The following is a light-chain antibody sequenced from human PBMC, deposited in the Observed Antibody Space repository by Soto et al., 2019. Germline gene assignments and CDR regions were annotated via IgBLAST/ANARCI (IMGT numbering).Light chain of an antibody. CDR1: SSNIGSNP. J-gene: IGLJ2*01. CDR2: SSI. V-gene: IGLV1-44*01. CDR3: AAWDDSLNGHVV. Sequence: QSVLTQPPSASGTPGQTVIISCSGSSSNIGSNPVNWFQQLPGTAPKLLIFSSIQRPSGVPDRFSGSKSGTSASLAISGLQSEDVGDYFCAAWDDSLNGHVVFGGGTKVTVL.